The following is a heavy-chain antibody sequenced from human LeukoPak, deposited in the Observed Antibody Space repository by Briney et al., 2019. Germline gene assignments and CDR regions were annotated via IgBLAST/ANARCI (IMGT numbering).Heavy chain of an antibody. V-gene: IGHV4-34*01. CDR3: ARGVISSDFGY. CDR1: GGSFSGYY. D-gene: IGHD2/OR15-2a*01. CDR2: INHRGST. Sequence: SETLSLTCAVYGGSFSGYYWSWIRQPPGKGLEWIGEINHRGSTNYNPSLRSRVTISVDTSKNQFSLKLSSVTAADTAVYYCARGVISSDFGYWGQGTLVTVSS. J-gene: IGHJ4*02.